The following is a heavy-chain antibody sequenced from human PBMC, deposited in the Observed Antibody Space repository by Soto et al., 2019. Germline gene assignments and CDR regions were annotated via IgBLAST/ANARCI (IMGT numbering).Heavy chain of an antibody. V-gene: IGHV4-34*01. D-gene: IGHD3-10*01. CDR3: ARVSGIYYYGMDV. CDR2: INHSGST. CDR1: GGSFSGYY. Sequence: PSETLSLTCAVYGGSFSGYYWSWIRQPPGKGLEWIGEINHSGSTNYNPSLKSRVTISVDTFKNQFSPKLSSVTAADTAVYYCARVSGIYYYGMDVWGQGTTVTVSS. J-gene: IGHJ6*02.